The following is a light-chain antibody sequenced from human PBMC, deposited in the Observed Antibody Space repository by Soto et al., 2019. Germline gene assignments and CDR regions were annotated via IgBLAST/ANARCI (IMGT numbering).Light chain of an antibody. Sequence: DIQMTPSPSTLSASVGDRVTITCRASESIDSWLAWHQQKPGKAPKLLIYAASTLQSGVPSRFSGGGSGTDFTLTISSLQPEDFATYSCQQSYSTPLTFGGGTKVDIK. CDR3: QQSYSTPLT. CDR1: ESIDSW. V-gene: IGKV1-39*01. CDR2: AAS. J-gene: IGKJ4*01.